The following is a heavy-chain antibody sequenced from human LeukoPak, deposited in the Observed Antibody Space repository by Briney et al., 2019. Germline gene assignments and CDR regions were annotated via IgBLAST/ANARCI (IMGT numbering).Heavy chain of an antibody. D-gene: IGHD2-15*01. CDR2: MNPNSGNT. J-gene: IGHJ4*02. V-gene: IGHV1-8*01. CDR1: GYTFTSYD. Sequence: ASVTVSCKASGYTFTSYDINWVRQATGQGLEWMGWMNPNSGNTGYAQKFQGRVTMTRNTSISTAYMELSSLRSEDTAVYYCARANIGYCSGGSCYSGFDYWGQGTLVTVSS. CDR3: ARANIGYCSGGSCYSGFDY.